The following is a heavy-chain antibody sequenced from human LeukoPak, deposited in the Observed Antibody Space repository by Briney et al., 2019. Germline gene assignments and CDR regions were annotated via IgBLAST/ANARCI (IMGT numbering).Heavy chain of an antibody. Sequence: GGSLRLSCAASGFTFSSYEMNWVRQAPGKGLEWVSYISSSGGTIYYADSVKGRFTISRDNAKNSLYLQMNSLRAEDTAVYYCARVGWGLFDYWGQGTLVTVSS. CDR2: ISSSGGTI. CDR3: ARVGWGLFDY. V-gene: IGHV3-48*03. J-gene: IGHJ4*02. CDR1: GFTFSSYE. D-gene: IGHD7-27*01.